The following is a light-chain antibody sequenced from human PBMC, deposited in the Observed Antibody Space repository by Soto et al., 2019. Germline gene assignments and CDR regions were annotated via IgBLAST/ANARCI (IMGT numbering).Light chain of an antibody. CDR3: HQRSTWPPA. CDR2: DAS. J-gene: IGKJ2*01. V-gene: IGKV3-11*01. Sequence: EIVLTQSPATLSLSPGERATLSCRASQSVFSYLAWYQQKPGQAPRLLIYDASNRATGIPARFSGSGSGTDFTLTISSLEPEDFAVYYCHQRSTWPPAFGQGTKLEIK. CDR1: QSVFSY.